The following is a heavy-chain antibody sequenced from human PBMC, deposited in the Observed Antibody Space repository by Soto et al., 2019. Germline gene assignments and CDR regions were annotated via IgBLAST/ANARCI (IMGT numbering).Heavy chain of an antibody. D-gene: IGHD2-15*01. V-gene: IGHV6-1*01. CDR1: GDSVSSNSAA. J-gene: IGHJ6*03. CDR3: ARGVVVVVAATPYYYYYMDV. Sequence: QSPTLSLTCAISGDSVSSNSAAWNWIRQSPSRGLEWLGRTYYRSKWYNDYAVSVKSRITINPDTSKNQFSLQMNSVTPEDTAVYYCARGVVVVVAATPYYYYYMDVWGKGTTVTVSS. CDR2: TYYRSKWYN.